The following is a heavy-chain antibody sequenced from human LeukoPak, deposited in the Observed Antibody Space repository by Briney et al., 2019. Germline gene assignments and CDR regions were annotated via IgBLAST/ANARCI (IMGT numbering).Heavy chain of an antibody. J-gene: IGHJ4*02. CDR3: ARAPHYTSGSRYYFDY. CDR2: IYYSGNT. D-gene: IGHD3-22*01. Sequence: PSETVSLTCTVSGDSIRSTTYYWGWIRQPPGKRLEWIGSIYYSGNTYYSPSLMSRVTISVDTSKNQFSLNLNSVTAADTAVYYCARAPHYTSGSRYYFDYWGQGALVTVSS. V-gene: IGHV4-39*07. CDR1: GDSIRSTTYY.